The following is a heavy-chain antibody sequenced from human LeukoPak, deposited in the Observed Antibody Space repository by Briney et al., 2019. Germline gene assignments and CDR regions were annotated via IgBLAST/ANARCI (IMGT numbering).Heavy chain of an antibody. CDR3: AKDLIPRTTMIVVVITPDY. D-gene: IGHD3-22*01. CDR2: ISGSGGST. V-gene: IGHV3-23*01. J-gene: IGHJ4*02. Sequence: GGSLRLSCAASGFTFSSYAMSWVRQAPGKGLEWVSAISGSGGSTYYADSVKGRFTISRDNSKNTLYLQMNSLRAEDTAVYYCAKDLIPRTTMIVVVITPDYWGQGTLVTVSS. CDR1: GFTFSSYA.